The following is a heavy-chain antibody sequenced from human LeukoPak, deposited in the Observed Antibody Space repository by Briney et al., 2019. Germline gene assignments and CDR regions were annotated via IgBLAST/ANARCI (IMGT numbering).Heavy chain of an antibody. J-gene: IGHJ4*01. V-gene: IGHV4-30-2*01. Sequence: SETLSLTCVVSGGAIRSGVYSWRWIRQPPGKGPEFLGYIFHSGSPYFNPSFNSRVTISGDSSKNHFSLRLTSVTAADTAVYYCASSRYGSDYFDNWGQGILVTVSS. CDR3: ASSRYGSDYFDN. CDR2: IFHSGSP. D-gene: IGHD3-10*01. CDR1: GGAIRSGVYS.